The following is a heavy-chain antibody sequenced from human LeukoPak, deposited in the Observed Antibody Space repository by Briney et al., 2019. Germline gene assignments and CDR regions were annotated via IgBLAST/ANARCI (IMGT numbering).Heavy chain of an antibody. Sequence: SETLSLTCTVSGYSISSGYYWGWIRQPPGKGLEWIGSIYHSGSTYYNPSLKSRVTISVDTSKNQFSLKLSSVTAADTAVYYCARSPYGSSNNRYFDYWGQGTLVTVSS. J-gene: IGHJ4*02. CDR2: IYHSGST. CDR1: GYSISSGYY. D-gene: IGHD3-10*01. V-gene: IGHV4-38-2*02. CDR3: ARSPYGSSNNRYFDY.